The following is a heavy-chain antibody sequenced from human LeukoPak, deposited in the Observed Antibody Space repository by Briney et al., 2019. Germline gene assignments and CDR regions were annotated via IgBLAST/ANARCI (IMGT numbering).Heavy chain of an antibody. Sequence: SETLSLTCAVSGGSISSGGYSWSWIRQPPGKGLEWIGYIYHSGSTYYNPSLKSRVTISVDRSKNQFSLKLSSVTAADTAVYYCARDGGYSGSWYNPDAFDIWGQGTMVTVSS. CDR3: ARDGGYSGSWYNPDAFDI. V-gene: IGHV4-30-2*01. CDR2: IYHSGST. J-gene: IGHJ3*02. D-gene: IGHD6-13*01. CDR1: GGSISSGGYS.